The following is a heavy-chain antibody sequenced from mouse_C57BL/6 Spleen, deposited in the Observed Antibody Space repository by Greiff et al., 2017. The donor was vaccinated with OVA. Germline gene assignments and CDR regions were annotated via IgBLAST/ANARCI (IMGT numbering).Heavy chain of an antibody. Sequence: EVQGVESGGGLVQSGRSLRLSCATSGFTFSDFYMEWVRQAPGKGLEWIAASRNKANDYTTEYSASVKGRFIVSRDTSQSILYLQMNALRAEDTAIYYCARDAGSNYEDWYFDVWGTGTTVTVSS. D-gene: IGHD2-5*01. V-gene: IGHV7-1*01. CDR2: SRNKANDYTT. CDR1: GFTFSDFY. CDR3: ARDAGSNYEDWYFDV. J-gene: IGHJ1*03.